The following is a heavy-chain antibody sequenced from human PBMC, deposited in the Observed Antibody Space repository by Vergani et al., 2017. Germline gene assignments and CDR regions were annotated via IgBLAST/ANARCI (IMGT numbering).Heavy chain of an antibody. CDR1: GFTFSACP. J-gene: IGHJ4*02. CDR3: ARLSYDTTPYLQGGYDC. Sequence: EVQLVESGGGLVKRGGSLRLPCAASGFTFSACPMTWVRQAPGQGLEWVSAISAHYPSTYYADSVKGRFTISRDNSKNMLYLQMNSLRAEDTAVYYCARLSYDTTPYLQGGYDCWGQGTLVSVSS. D-gene: IGHD3-22*01. CDR2: ISAHYPST. V-gene: IGHV3-23*04.